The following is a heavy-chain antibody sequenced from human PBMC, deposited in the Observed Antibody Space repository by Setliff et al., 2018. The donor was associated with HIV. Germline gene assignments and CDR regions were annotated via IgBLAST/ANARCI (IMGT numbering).Heavy chain of an antibody. CDR3: VRGHCNSDKCWYTWFDP. CDR1: NYTLINYG. CDR2: IGSYSGYT. Sequence: ASVKVSCKVSNYTLINYGVSWVRQAPGQGLEWMGWIGSYSGYTIYAQKFQDRLTMTTDTSTTTASMELRSLRSDDTAVYYCVRGHCNSDKCWYTWFDPWGQGTLVTVSS. V-gene: IGHV1-18*01. D-gene: IGHD2-2*01. J-gene: IGHJ5*02.